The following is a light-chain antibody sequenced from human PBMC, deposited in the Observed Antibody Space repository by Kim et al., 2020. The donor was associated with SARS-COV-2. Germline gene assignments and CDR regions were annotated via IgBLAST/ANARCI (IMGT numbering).Light chain of an antibody. CDR2: DAS. CDR1: QSVSSY. Sequence: EIVLTQSPATLSLSPGERATLSCRASQSVSSYLAGYQQKPGQAPRLLIYDASNRTTGIPARFSSSGSGTDFTLTISSLQPEDFAVDYYQQRYNWPPFTFGEGTKVDIK. CDR3: QQRYNWPPFT. V-gene: IGKV3-11*01. J-gene: IGKJ4*01.